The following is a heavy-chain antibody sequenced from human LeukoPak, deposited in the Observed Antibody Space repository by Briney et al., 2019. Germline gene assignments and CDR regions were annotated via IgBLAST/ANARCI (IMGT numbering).Heavy chain of an antibody. CDR3: ARAKAEMATISDY. D-gene: IGHD5-24*01. CDR2: IYYSGST. J-gene: IGHJ4*02. CDR1: VDSIINYY. V-gene: IGHV4-59*01. Sequence: SETLSLTCTVPVDSIINYYCSWSRQPPGKGLEWIGYIYYSGSTNYNPSLKSRVTISVDTSNNQFSLKLSSVTAADTAVYYCARAKAEMATISDYWGQGTLVTVSS.